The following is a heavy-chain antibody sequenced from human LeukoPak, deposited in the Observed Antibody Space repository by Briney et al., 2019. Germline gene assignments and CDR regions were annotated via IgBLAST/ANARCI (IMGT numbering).Heavy chain of an antibody. CDR2: ISNNGGYT. CDR3: AKDPEPLRFLEWLSFGMDV. Sequence: GGSLRLSCAASGFTFSSSAMSWVRQAPGKGLEWVSAISNNGGYTYYADSVQGRFTISRDNSKNTLYLQMNSLRAEDTAVYYCAKDPEPLRFLEWLSFGMDVWGQGTTVTVSS. J-gene: IGHJ6*02. V-gene: IGHV3-23*01. D-gene: IGHD3-3*01. CDR1: GFTFSSSA.